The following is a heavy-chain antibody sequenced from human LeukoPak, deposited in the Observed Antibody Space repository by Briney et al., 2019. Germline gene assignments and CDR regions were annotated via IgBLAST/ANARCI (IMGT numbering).Heavy chain of an antibody. V-gene: IGHV3-7*01. CDR3: ARESGSVTSEVDSDY. CDR2: IKQDGSEK. D-gene: IGHD4-17*01. CDR1: GFTFSSYW. Sequence: GGSLRLSCAASGFTFSSYWMSWVRQAPGKGLEWVANIKQDGSEKYYVDSVKGRFTISRDNAKNSLYLQMNSLRAEDTAVYYCARESGSVTSEVDSDYWGQGTLVTVSS. J-gene: IGHJ4*02.